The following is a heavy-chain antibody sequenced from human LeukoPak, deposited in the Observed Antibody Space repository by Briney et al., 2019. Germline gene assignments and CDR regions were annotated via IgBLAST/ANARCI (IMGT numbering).Heavy chain of an antibody. CDR1: GGSFSGYY. D-gene: IGHD3-22*01. J-gene: IGHJ3*02. V-gene: IGHV4-34*01. CDR3: ARGASYDSSGYYYLGAFDI. Sequence: SETLSLTCAVYGGSFSGYYWSWIRQPPGKGLEWIGEINHSGSTNYNPCLKSRVTISVDTSKNQFSLKLSSVTAADTAVYYCARGASYDSSGYYYLGAFDIWGQGTMVTVSS. CDR2: INHSGST.